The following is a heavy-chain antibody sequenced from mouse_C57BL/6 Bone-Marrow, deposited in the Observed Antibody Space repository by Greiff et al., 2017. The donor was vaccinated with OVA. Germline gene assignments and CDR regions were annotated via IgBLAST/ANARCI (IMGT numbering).Heavy chain of an antibody. V-gene: IGHV14-4*01. J-gene: IGHJ4*01. Sequence: EVQLQQSGAELVKPGASVKLSCKASGYTFTSYWMHWVKQRPGRGLEWIGRIDPENGDTEYASKFQGKATITADTSSNTAYLQLSSLTSEDTAVYYCTTDYAMDYWGQGTSVTVSS. CDR1: GYTFTSYW. CDR3: TTDYAMDY. CDR2: IDPENGDT.